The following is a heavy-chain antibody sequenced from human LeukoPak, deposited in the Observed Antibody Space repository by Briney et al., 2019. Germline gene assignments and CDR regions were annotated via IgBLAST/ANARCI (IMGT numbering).Heavy chain of an antibody. D-gene: IGHD3-22*01. J-gene: IGHJ4*02. CDR3: ARGGYYDSSGYRFDY. CDR1: GFTFSSYS. CDR2: ISSSSSYI. V-gene: IGHV3-21*01. Sequence: GGSLRLSCAASGFTFSSYSMNWVRQAPGKGLEWVSSISSSSSYIYYADSVRGRFTISRDNAKNSLYLQMNSLRAEDTAVYYCARGGYYDSSGYRFDYWGQGTLVTVSS.